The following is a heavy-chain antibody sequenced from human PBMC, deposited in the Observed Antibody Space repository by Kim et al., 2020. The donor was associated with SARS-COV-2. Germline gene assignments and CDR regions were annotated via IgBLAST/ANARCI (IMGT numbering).Heavy chain of an antibody. V-gene: IGHV3-66*01. J-gene: IGHJ4*02. D-gene: IGHD6-13*01. Sequence: CADAGQGRCTISQDTSENTLYLQMNSMRAEDTAVYYCARAAAGTHATFDYWGQGTLVTVSS. CDR3: ARAAAGTHATFDY.